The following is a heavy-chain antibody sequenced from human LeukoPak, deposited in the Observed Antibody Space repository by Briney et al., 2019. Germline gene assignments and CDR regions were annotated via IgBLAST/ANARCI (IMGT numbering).Heavy chain of an antibody. Sequence: GSVRVSCKVSGYTLTELAMHWVRQAPGKGLEWVGGIYNEGGEKIYAQKLKGRITITEEKSKKKACMEKSRLRSEDTAVYYCATDVLKTTVTPFAYYYGVDVWGQGTSVTVSS. J-gene: IGHJ6*02. CDR2: IYNEGGEK. CDR1: GYTLTELA. CDR3: ATDVLKTTVTPFAYYYGVDV. D-gene: IGHD4-17*01. V-gene: IGHV1-24*01.